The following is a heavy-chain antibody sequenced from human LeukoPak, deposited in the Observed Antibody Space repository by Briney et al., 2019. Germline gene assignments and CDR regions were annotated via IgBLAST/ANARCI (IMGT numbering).Heavy chain of an antibody. Sequence: QPGGSLRLSCAASGFTFSDYWMHWVRQAPGKGLVWVSRINTDGTYTSYADSVKGRFTISRDNAKNTVYLQMNSLRAEDTAVYYCARDITMVWGLRGDDYWGQGTVVTVSS. J-gene: IGHJ4*02. CDR1: GFTFSDYW. CDR3: ARDITMVWGLRGDDY. V-gene: IGHV3-74*01. CDR2: INTDGTYT. D-gene: IGHD3-10*01.